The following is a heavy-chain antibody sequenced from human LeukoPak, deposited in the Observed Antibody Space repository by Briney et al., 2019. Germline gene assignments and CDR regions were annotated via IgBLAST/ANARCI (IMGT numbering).Heavy chain of an antibody. CDR3: VRHGPRVWLQSDY. CDR2: IYPDNSDT. V-gene: IGHV5-51*01. J-gene: IGHJ4*02. CDR1: GYCFTSYW. Sequence: GESLKISCKGSGYCFTSYWIAWVRQIPGEGLEWMGFIYPDNSDTRYSPSFEGQVTISADKSISTAYLQWSSLKASDSAMYYCVRHGPRVWLQSDYWGQGSLVTVSS. D-gene: IGHD5-18*01.